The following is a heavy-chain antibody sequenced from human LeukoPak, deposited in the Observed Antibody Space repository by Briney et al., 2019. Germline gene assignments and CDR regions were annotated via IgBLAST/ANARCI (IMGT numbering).Heavy chain of an antibody. V-gene: IGHV3-74*01. J-gene: IGHJ6*04. Sequence: GGSLRLSCAASGFAFRSYWMHWVRQAPGKGLVWVSLIYGDGRNTIYGDSVRGRFTISRDDSESIAYLQMNSLKTEDTAVYYCITPDKPLGYCSGGSCSLGCSWGKGTTVTISS. CDR3: ITPDKPLGYCSGGSCSLGCS. CDR2: IYGDGRNT. CDR1: GFAFRSYW. D-gene: IGHD2-15*01.